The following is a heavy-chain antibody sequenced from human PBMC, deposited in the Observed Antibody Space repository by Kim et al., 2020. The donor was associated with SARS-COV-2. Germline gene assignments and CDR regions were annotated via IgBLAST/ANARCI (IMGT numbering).Heavy chain of an antibody. D-gene: IGHD5-18*01. J-gene: IGHJ6*02. Sequence: VKGRFTISGDNAKNSLYLQMNSLRAEDTAVYYCAREEYSYGYYYYYGMDVWGQGTTVTVSS. V-gene: IGHV3-48*03. CDR3: AREEYSYGYYYYYGMDV.